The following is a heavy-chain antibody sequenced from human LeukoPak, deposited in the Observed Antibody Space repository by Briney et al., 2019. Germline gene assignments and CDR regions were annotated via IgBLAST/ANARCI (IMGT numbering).Heavy chain of an antibody. CDR3: ARLPYTGGADYGSGSYDPGWFDP. J-gene: IGHJ5*02. V-gene: IGHV4-30-2*01. CDR1: GGSISSGGYS. Sequence: PSETLSLTCAVSGGSISSGGYSWSWIRQPPGKGLEWIGYIYHSGSTYYNPSLKSRVTISVDRSKNQFSLKLSSVTAADTAVYYCARLPYTGGADYGSGSYDPGWFDPWGQGTLVTVSS. CDR2: IYHSGST. D-gene: IGHD3-10*01.